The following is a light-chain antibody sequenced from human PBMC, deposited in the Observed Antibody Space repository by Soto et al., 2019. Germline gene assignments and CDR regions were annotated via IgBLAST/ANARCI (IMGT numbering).Light chain of an antibody. V-gene: IGKV1-39*01. CDR2: GTS. J-gene: IGKJ2*01. CDR3: QQSYSTPHT. CDR1: QRISNY. Sequence: DIQMTQSPSSLSASVGDRVTITCRASQRISNYLNWYQQNPGKAPRLLIYGTSSLQGGVPSRFSGSGSGTDFTLTISSLQPEDCATYYCQQSYSTPHTFGQGTKVEIK.